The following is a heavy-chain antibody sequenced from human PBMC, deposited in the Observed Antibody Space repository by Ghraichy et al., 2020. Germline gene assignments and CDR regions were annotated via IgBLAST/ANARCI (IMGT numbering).Heavy chain of an antibody. D-gene: IGHD3-3*01. V-gene: IGHV4-59*01. Sequence: SETLSLTCTVSGGSISSYYWSWIRQPPGKGLEWIGYIYYSGSTNYNPSLKSRVTISVDTSKNQFSLKLSSVTAADTAVYYCAREESYGIFGEGRQRYYYYGMDVWGQGTTVTVSS. CDR2: IYYSGST. CDR3: AREESYGIFGEGRQRYYYYGMDV. CDR1: GGSISSYY. J-gene: IGHJ6*02.